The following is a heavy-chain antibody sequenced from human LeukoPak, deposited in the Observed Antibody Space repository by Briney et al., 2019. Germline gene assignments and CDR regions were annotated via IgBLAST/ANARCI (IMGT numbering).Heavy chain of an antibody. V-gene: IGHV4-59*01. CDR2: IYYSGST. CDR3: ARDKKDYYDSSGYYYFAFDI. Sequence: SETLSLTCTVSGGSIRSYYWSWIRQPPGKGLEWIGYIYYSGSTNDNPSLKSRVTISVDTSKHQFSLKLSSVTAADTAVYYCARDKKDYYDSSGYYYFAFDIWGQGTMVNVSS. J-gene: IGHJ3*02. CDR1: GGSIRSYY. D-gene: IGHD3-22*01.